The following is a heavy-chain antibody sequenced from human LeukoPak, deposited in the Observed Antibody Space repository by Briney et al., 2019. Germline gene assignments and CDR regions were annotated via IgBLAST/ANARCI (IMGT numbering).Heavy chain of an antibody. CDR1: GGSLGTYY. CDR3: ARVGSYAFDI. Sequence: SETLSLTSTVAGGSLGTYYWSWIRQPPGGGLEWIGYIHYSGSINSHPSLKSRAPISVDTSRNQSSLGLGSVTAADTAGYSWARVGSYAFDIWGQGTMVTVSS. J-gene: IGHJ3*02. V-gene: IGHV4-59*01. CDR2: IHYSGSI.